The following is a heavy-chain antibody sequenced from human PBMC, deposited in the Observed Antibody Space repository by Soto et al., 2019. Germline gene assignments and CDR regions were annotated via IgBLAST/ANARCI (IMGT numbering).Heavy chain of an antibody. V-gene: IGHV3-21*01. CDR3: ARWGDYYYPAMDV. CDR2: ISSSSSYI. Sequence: PGGSLRLSCAASGFTFSSYSMNWVRQAPGKGLEWVSSISSSSSYIYSADSLKGRFTISRDNAKNSLYLQMNSLRAEDTAVYYCARWGDYYYPAMDVWGQGTTVTVSS. CDR1: GFTFSSYS. J-gene: IGHJ6*02. D-gene: IGHD3-16*01.